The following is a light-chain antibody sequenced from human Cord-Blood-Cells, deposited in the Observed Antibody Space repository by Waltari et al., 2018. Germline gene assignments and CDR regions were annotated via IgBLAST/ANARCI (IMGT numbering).Light chain of an antibody. J-gene: IGLJ2*01. V-gene: IGLV2-14*01. Sequence: QSALTQPASVSGSPGQSITISCTGTSSDVGGYNYVSWYQQHPGKAPKLMIYEVSNRPSGVADRCSGSKSGNTDSLTISGLQAEDDADDYCSSYTSSSTVVFGGGTKLTVL. CDR1: SSDVGGYNY. CDR2: EVS. CDR3: SSYTSSSTVV.